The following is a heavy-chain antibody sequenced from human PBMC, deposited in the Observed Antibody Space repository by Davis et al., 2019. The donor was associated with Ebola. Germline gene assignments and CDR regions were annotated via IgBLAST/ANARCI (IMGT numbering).Heavy chain of an antibody. CDR1: GFTFNIFD. D-gene: IGHD4-11*01. CDR2: VRSHGSDD. CDR3: ARDSDDYSFDY. V-gene: IGHV3-30*02. Sequence: GGSLRLSCAASGFTFNIFDMHWVRQAPGRGLEWVAFVRSHGSDDHYADSVKGRFTISRVNSKNTLYLQMNSLRPEDTAVYYCARDSDDYSFDYWGQGTLVTASS. J-gene: IGHJ4*02.